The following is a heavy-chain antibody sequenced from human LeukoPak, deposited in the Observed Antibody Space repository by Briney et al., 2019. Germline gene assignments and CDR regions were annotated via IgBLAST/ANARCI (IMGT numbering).Heavy chain of an antibody. D-gene: IGHD3-22*01. V-gene: IGHV4-59*01. CDR1: GGSISSYY. J-gene: IGHJ4*02. CDR3: ARRSYDSSGAYFDY. CDR2: IYYSGST. Sequence: SETLSLTCTVSGGSISSYYWSWIRQPPGKGLEWIGYIYYSGSTNYNPSLKSRVTISVDTSKNQFSLKLSSVTAADTAVYYCARRSYDSSGAYFDYWGQGTLVTVSS.